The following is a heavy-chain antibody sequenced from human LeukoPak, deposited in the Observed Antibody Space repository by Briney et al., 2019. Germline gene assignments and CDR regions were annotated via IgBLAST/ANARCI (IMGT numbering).Heavy chain of an antibody. Sequence: SETLSLTCTVSGGSISSYYWSWIRQPPGKGLEWIGYIYYSGSTNYNPSLKSRVTISVDTSKNQFSPKLSSVTAADTAVYYCARHSDYGDSYWGQGTLVTVSS. D-gene: IGHD4-17*01. CDR3: ARHSDYGDSY. CDR1: GGSISSYY. CDR2: IYYSGST. V-gene: IGHV4-59*08. J-gene: IGHJ4*02.